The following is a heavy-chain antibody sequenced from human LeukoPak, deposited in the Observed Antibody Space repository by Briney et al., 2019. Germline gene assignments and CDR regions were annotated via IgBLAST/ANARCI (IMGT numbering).Heavy chain of an antibody. J-gene: IGHJ4*02. Sequence: SETLSLTCAVYGGSFSGYYWSWIRQPPGKGLEWIGEINHSGSTNYNPSLKSRVTISVDTSKNQFSLKLSSVTAADTAVYYCARDVAGTIGYWGQGTLVTVSS. V-gene: IGHV4-34*01. CDR1: GGSFSGYY. CDR3: ARDVAGTIGY. CDR2: INHSGST. D-gene: IGHD6-19*01.